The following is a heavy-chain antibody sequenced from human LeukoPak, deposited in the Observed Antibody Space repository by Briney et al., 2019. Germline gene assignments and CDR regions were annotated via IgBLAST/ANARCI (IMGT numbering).Heavy chain of an antibody. J-gene: IGHJ4*02. CDR2: IYTSGST. CDR3: ARVNYDILTGYSLYYFDY. V-gene: IGHV4-4*07. Sequence: PSETLSLTCTVSGGSISSYYWSWIRQPAGKGLERIGRIYTSGSTNYNPSLKSRVTMSVDTSKNQFSLKLSSVTAADTAVYYCARVNYDILTGYSLYYFDYWGQGTLVTVSS. D-gene: IGHD3-9*01. CDR1: GGSISSYY.